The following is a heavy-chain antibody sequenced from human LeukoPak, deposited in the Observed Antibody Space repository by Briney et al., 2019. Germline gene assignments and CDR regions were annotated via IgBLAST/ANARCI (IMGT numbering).Heavy chain of an antibody. CDR1: GFTFSSYW. CDR2: IKQDGSEK. D-gene: IGHD3-16*01. V-gene: IGHV3-7*01. Sequence: PGGSLRLSCAASGFTFSSYWMSWVRQAPGKGLEWVANIKQDGSEKYYVDSVKGRFTISRDNAKNSLYLQMNSLRAEDTAVYYCARVGEGYIRHYFDYWGQGTLVTVSS. J-gene: IGHJ4*02. CDR3: ARVGEGYIRHYFDY.